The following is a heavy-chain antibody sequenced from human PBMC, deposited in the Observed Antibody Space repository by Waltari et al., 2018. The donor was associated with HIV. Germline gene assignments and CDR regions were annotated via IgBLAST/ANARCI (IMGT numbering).Heavy chain of an antibody. V-gene: IGHV3-53*01. CDR3: ARDRGLVTGGYYYYGVDV. CDR2: IYSGGST. J-gene: IGHJ6*02. D-gene: IGHD6-19*01. Sequence: WVRQAPGKGLEWVSVIYSGGSTYYADSVKGRFTISRDNSKNTLYLQMNSLRAEDTAVYYCARDRGLVTGGYYYYGVDVWGQGTTVTVSS.